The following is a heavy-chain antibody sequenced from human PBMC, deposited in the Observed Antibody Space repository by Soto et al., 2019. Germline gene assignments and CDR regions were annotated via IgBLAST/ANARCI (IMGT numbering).Heavy chain of an antibody. J-gene: IGHJ4*02. CDR2: VDYSGTA. V-gene: IGHV4-39*01. CDR3: ARITGRHLDY. D-gene: IGHD1-20*01. Sequence: SETLSLTCTVSSGSISVTDVFWGWVRQPPGKGLEWIGNVDYSGTAYFSPSLATRVTFHVDTSKNQFSLTLYSVTAADTAVYYCARITGRHLDYWGQGILVTAPQ. CDR1: SGSISVTDVF.